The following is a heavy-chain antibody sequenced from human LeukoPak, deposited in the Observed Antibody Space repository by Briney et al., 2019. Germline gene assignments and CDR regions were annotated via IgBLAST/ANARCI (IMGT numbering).Heavy chain of an antibody. CDR2: INGRGTYI. J-gene: IGHJ4*02. V-gene: IGHV3-11*06. Sequence: GGSLRLSCAASGFTFSDYFMSWVRQAPGKGLEWLSYINGRGTYIDYAESLKGRMTISRDNAQNSLYLQMNSLRVEDTAVYYCARSGREATEIDYWGQGTLVTVSS. D-gene: IGHD1-1*01. CDR3: ARSGREATEIDY. CDR1: GFTFSDYF.